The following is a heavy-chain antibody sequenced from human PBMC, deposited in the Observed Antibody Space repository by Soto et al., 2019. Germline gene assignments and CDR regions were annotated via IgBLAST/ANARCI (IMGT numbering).Heavy chain of an antibody. CDR1: GFTFSSYG. Sequence: GGSLRLSCAASGFTFSSYGMHWVRQAPGKGLEWVAVIWYDGSNKYYADSVKGRFTISRDNSKNTLYLQMNSLRAEDTAVYYCARNPADRCSGGSCYSYYFDYWGQGTLVTVSS. V-gene: IGHV3-33*01. J-gene: IGHJ4*02. CDR2: IWYDGSNK. CDR3: ARNPADRCSGGSCYSYYFDY. D-gene: IGHD2-15*01.